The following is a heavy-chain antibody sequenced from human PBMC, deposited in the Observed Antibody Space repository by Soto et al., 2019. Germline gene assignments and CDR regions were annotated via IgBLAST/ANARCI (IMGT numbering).Heavy chain of an antibody. D-gene: IGHD3-16*01. V-gene: IGHV4-34*01. Sequence: QVHLQQWGAGLLKPSETLSLTCAVNGGAFNGYYWTWIRQSPGKGLQWIGEINHSGTFDYKPSLKSRFSFAIDTAKKQFSRTLTSVTASDTAVYYCAGAGAALVRGSLGGCDYWGQGTLVTVSS. CDR3: AGAGAALVRGSLGGCDY. J-gene: IGHJ4*02. CDR2: INHSGTF. CDR1: GGAFNGYY.